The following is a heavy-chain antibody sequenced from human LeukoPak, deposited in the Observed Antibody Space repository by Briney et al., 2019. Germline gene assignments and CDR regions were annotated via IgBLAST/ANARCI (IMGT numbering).Heavy chain of an antibody. CDR3: ARNLYGSGSRTRNAFDI. CDR1: GFTFSDYY. D-gene: IGHD3-10*01. CDR2: ISSSGSTI. V-gene: IGHV3-11*01. J-gene: IGHJ3*02. Sequence: GGSLRLSCAASGFTFSDYYMSWIRQAPGKGLEWVSYISSSGSTIYYADSVKGRFTISRDNAKNSLYLQMNSLGAEDTAVFYFARNLYGSGSRTRNAFDIWGQGTMVTVSS.